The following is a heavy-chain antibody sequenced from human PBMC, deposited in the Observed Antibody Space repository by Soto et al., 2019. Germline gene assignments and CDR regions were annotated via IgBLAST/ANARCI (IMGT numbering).Heavy chain of an antibody. V-gene: IGHV1-18*01. Sequence: GASVKVSCKASGYTFTSYGISWVRQAPGQGLEWKGRISAYNGKTNYAQKLQGRVTMTTDTSTSTAYMELRSLRSDYTAVYYCARVEWSVVVGMGFDYWGQGTLVTVSS. J-gene: IGHJ4*02. CDR2: ISAYNGKT. D-gene: IGHD3-3*01. CDR1: GYTFTSYG. CDR3: ARVEWSVVVGMGFDY.